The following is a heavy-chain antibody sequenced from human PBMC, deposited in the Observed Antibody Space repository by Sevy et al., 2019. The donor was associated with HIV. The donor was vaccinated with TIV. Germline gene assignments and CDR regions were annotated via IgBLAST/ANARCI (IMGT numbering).Heavy chain of an antibody. V-gene: IGHV3-30*02. CDR2: IWYDGSNK. CDR1: GFNFRSYV. D-gene: IGHD3-3*01. J-gene: IGHJ6*02. CDR3: AKGVQNWSTPFGVVTIEYSYGMDV. Sequence: GGSLRLSCEASGFNFRSYVMYWVRQAPGKGLEWVAFIWYDGSNKFYADSVKGGFTISRDNSKEILYLQMNSLRAEDTAVYYCAKGVQNWSTPFGVVTIEYSYGMDVWGQGTPVTVSS.